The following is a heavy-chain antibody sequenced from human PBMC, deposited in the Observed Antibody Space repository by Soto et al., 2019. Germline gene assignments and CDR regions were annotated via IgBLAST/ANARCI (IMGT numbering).Heavy chain of an antibody. Sequence: GAPVKVSCKASGYTFTSYDINWARQATGQGLEWMGWMNPNSGNTGYAQKFQGRVTMTRNTSISTAYMELSSLRSEDTAVYYCARGTTVTTHSYWGQGTLVTVSS. CDR1: GYTFTSYD. D-gene: IGHD4-17*01. CDR3: ARGTTVTTHSY. V-gene: IGHV1-8*01. CDR2: MNPNSGNT. J-gene: IGHJ4*02.